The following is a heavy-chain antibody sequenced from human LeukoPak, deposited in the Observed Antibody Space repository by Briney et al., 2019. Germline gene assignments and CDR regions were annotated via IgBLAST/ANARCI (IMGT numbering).Heavy chain of an antibody. CDR1: GFTFRGYW. V-gene: IGHV3-7*03. CDR2: IKPDGSDQ. CDR3: AKDRGSSWLEGATDS. D-gene: IGHD6-13*01. J-gene: IGHJ5*01. Sequence: GGSLRLSCAASGFTFRGYWMTWVRQAPGKGLEWVATIKPDGSDQYYVDSLRGRFTISRDNTKNSLYLQMTSLRTDDTGFYFCAKDRGSSWLEGATDSWGQGTLVTVSS.